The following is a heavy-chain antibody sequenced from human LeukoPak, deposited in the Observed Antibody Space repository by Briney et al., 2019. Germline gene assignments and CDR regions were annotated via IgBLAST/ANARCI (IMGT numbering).Heavy chain of an antibody. Sequence: GGSLRLSCAASGFTFSSYAMSWVRQAPGKGLEWVSAISGSGGSTYYADSVEGRFTISRGNSKNTLYLQMNSLRAEDTAVYYCAKGPSTYSNYFDYWGQGTLVTVSS. V-gene: IGHV3-23*01. CDR1: GFTFSSYA. CDR3: AKGPSTYSNYFDY. CDR2: ISGSGGST. J-gene: IGHJ4*02. D-gene: IGHD4-11*01.